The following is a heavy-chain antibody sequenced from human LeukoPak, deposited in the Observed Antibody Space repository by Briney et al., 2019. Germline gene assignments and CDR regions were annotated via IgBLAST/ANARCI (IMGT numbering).Heavy chain of an antibody. CDR2: IWYDGSNK. V-gene: IGHV3-33*01. CDR1: GFTFSSYG. J-gene: IGHJ3*02. D-gene: IGHD3-10*01. CDR3: ARGAYGSGTYHDFDI. Sequence: QPGRSLILSCAASGFTFSSYGMHWVRQAPGKGLEWVAVIWYDGSNKYYVDSVKGRFTISRDNSKNTLYLQMNSLRAEDTAVYYCARGAYGSGTYHDFDIWGQGTMVTVSS.